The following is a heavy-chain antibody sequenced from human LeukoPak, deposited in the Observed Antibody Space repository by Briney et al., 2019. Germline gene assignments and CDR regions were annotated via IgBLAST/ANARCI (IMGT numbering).Heavy chain of an antibody. V-gene: IGHV3-30*02. Sequence: GGSLRLSCAASGFTFSRYGMHWVRQAPGKGLEWVAFIRYDESDKKYKDSVKGRFTVFKDNSKNTLSLQMHSLRVEDTAVYYCATHYYASGNYYNPIFYWGQGALVTVSS. CDR2: IRYDESDK. CDR1: GFTFSRYG. J-gene: IGHJ4*02. D-gene: IGHD3-10*01. CDR3: ATHYYASGNYYNPIFY.